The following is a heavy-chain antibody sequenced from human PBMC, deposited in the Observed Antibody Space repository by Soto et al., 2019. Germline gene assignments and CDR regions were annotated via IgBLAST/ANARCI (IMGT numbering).Heavy chain of an antibody. J-gene: IGHJ4*02. CDR1: GFTFSSYA. CDR3: ARVGPVRRGYSGYVDY. V-gene: IGHV3-64*01. D-gene: IGHD5-12*01. CDR2: ISSNGGST. Sequence: GGSLRLSCAASGFTFSSYAMHWVRQAPGKGLEYVSAISSNGGSTYYANSVKGRFTISRDNSKNTLYLQMGSLRAEDMAVYYCARVGPVRRGYSGYVDYWGQGTLVTVSS.